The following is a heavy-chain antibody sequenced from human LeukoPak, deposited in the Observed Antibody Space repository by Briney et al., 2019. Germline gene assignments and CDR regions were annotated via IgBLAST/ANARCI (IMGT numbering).Heavy chain of an antibody. CDR1: GFTFSGYG. D-gene: IGHD2-21*02. V-gene: IGHV3-30*04. Sequence: PGGSLRLSCAASGFTFSGYGMHWVRLAPGVGLQWIAFISDDGSNKDYAVSVKGRFTITRDNSKNTLFLEMRSLRTEDTAVYYCARGEVVTASPLDFWGQETLVTVSS. J-gene: IGHJ4*02. CDR3: ARGEVVTASPLDF. CDR2: ISDDGSNK.